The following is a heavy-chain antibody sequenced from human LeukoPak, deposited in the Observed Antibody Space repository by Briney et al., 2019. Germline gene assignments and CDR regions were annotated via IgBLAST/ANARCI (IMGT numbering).Heavy chain of an antibody. J-gene: IGHJ3*02. Sequence: SQTLSLTCAISGDSVSTNTAAWHWIRQSPSRGLEWLGRTSYRAKWYNDYAVSVKSRITINPDTSRNQFSLQLNSVTPEDTAVYYCARDARNAFDMWGQGTMVTVSS. V-gene: IGHV6-1*01. CDR3: ARDARNAFDM. CDR2: TSYRAKWYN. CDR1: GDSVSTNTAA.